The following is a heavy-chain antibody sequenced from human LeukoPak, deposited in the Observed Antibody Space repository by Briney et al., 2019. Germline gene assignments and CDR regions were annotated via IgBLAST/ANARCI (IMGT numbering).Heavy chain of an antibody. D-gene: IGHD5-18*01. CDR2: ISWDGGST. V-gene: IGHV3-43*01. CDR1: GFTFDDYT. Sequence: GGSLRLSCAASGFTFDDYTMHWVRQAPGKGLEWVSLISWDGGSTYYADSVKGRFTISRDNSKNSLYLQMNSLRTEDTALYYCAKDQGYSYGKNYYYYYGMDVWAQGTTVTVS. CDR3: AKDQGYSYGKNYYYYYGMDV. J-gene: IGHJ6*02.